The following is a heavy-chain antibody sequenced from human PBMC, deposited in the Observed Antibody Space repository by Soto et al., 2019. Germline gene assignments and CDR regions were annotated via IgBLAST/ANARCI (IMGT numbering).Heavy chain of an antibody. Sequence: VASVKVSCKASGGTFSSHAISWVRQAPGQGLEWMGGIIPIFGTANYAQKFQGRVTITRDMSTSTAYMELSSLGSEDTAVYYCAAGTPHWFDPWGQGTLVTVS. CDR1: GGTFSSHA. J-gene: IGHJ5*02. CDR2: IIPIFGTA. V-gene: IGHV1-69*05. D-gene: IGHD3-10*01. CDR3: AAGTPHWFDP.